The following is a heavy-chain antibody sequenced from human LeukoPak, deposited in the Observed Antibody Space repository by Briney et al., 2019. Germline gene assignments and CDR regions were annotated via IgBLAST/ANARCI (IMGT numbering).Heavy chain of an antibody. CDR2: IKQDGSEK. CDR3: ARGYLGSFDY. J-gene: IGHJ4*02. V-gene: IGHV3-7*05. CDR1: GYTFSSYS. Sequence: PGGSLRLSCAASGYTFSSYSMHWVRQAPGKGLEWVANIKQDGSEKYNVDSVKGRFTISRDNPKNSLYLQMNSLRAEDTAVYYCARGYLGSFDYWGQGTLVTVSS. D-gene: IGHD3-9*01.